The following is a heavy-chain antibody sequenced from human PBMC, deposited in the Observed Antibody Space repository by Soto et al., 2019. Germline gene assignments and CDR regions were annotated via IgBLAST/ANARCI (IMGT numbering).Heavy chain of an antibody. CDR3: ARFRITMVRGVIIGYYYYGMDV. D-gene: IGHD3-10*01. Sequence: PSETLSLTCAVYGGSFSGYYWSWIRQPPGKGLEWIGEINHSGSTNYNPSLKSRVTISVDTSKNQFSLKLSSVTAADTAVYYCARFRITMVRGVIIGYYYYGMDVWGQGTTVTVSS. CDR2: INHSGST. CDR1: GGSFSGYY. J-gene: IGHJ6*02. V-gene: IGHV4-34*09.